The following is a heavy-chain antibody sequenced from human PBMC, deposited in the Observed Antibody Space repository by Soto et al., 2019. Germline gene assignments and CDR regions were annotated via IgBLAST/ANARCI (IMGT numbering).Heavy chain of an antibody. V-gene: IGHV4-59*01. CDR2: IYYSGST. J-gene: IGHJ5*02. CDR1: GGSISSYY. Sequence: PSETLSLTCTVSGGSISSYYWSWIRQPPGKGLEWIGYIYYSGSTNYNPSLKSRVTISVDTSKNQFSLKLSSVTAADTAVYYCARGDTIFGVSNWFDPWGQGTLVTVYS. CDR3: ARGDTIFGVSNWFDP. D-gene: IGHD3-3*01.